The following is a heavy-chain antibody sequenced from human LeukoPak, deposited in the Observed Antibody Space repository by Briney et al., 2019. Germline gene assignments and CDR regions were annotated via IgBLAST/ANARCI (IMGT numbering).Heavy chain of an antibody. CDR1: GGSISSSNW. D-gene: IGHD5-18*01. Sequence: SETLSLTCAVSGGSISSSNWWSWVRQPPGKGLEWIGEIYHSGSTNYNPSLKSRVTISVDKSKNQFSLKLSSVTAADTAVYYCAILVDTAMVPYYFDYWGQGTPVTVSS. J-gene: IGHJ4*02. CDR2: IYHSGST. CDR3: AILVDTAMVPYYFDY. V-gene: IGHV4-4*02.